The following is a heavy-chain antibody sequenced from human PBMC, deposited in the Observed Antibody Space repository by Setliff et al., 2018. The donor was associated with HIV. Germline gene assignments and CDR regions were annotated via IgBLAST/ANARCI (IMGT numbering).Heavy chain of an antibody. D-gene: IGHD3-16*01. Sequence: SVKVSCKASGYTFTSYYMHWVRQAPGQGLEWMGDIIPTFGPVHYAQKFQGRVTITADDSTRTVYMELSSLRSEDTALYYCARDYVLRGTSLGYWGQGTLVTVSS. CDR3: ARDYVLRGTSLGY. CDR2: IIPTFGPV. V-gene: IGHV1-69*13. J-gene: IGHJ4*02. CDR1: GYTFTSYY.